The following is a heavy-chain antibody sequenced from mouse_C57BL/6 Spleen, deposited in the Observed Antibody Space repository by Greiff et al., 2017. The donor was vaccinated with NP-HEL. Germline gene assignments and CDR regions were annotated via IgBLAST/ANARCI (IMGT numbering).Heavy chain of an antibody. CDR1: GYTFTDYE. CDR3: TRPYYGSSYGGY. J-gene: IGHJ2*01. CDR2: IDPETGGT. V-gene: IGHV1-15*01. Sequence: QVHVKQSGAELVRPGASVTLSCKASGYTFTDYEMHWVKQTPVHGLEWIGAIDPETGGTAYNQKFQGKAILTADKSSSTAYMELRSLTSEDAAVYYCTRPYYGSSYGGYWGQGTTLTVSS. D-gene: IGHD1-1*01.